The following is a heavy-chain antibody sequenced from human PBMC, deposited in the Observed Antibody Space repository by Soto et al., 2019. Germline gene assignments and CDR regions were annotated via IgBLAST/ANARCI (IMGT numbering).Heavy chain of an antibody. CDR3: ARVSMVRGSLQH. CDR2: INHSGST. V-gene: IGHV4-34*01. D-gene: IGHD3-10*01. J-gene: IGHJ1*01. CDR1: GGSCSGYY. Sequence: QVQLQQWGAGLLKPSETLSLTCAVYGGSCSGYYWSWIRQPPGKGLEWIGEINHSGSTNYNPSLKSRVTRSVDTSKNQFSLKLSSVTAADTAVYYCARVSMVRGSLQHWGQGTLVTVSS.